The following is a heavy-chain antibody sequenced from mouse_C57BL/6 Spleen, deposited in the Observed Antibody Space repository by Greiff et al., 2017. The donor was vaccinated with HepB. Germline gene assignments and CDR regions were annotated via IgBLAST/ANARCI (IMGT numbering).Heavy chain of an antibody. D-gene: IGHD1-1*01. CDR1: GYTFTSYW. Sequence: QVQLQQPGAELVRPGTSVKLSCKASGYTFTSYWMHWVKQRPGQGLEWIGVIDPSDSYTNYNQKFKGKATLTVDTSSSTAYMQLSSLTSEDSAVYYCARSGTTGGYWGQGTTLTVSS. J-gene: IGHJ2*01. CDR2: IDPSDSYT. CDR3: ARSGTTGGY. V-gene: IGHV1-59*01.